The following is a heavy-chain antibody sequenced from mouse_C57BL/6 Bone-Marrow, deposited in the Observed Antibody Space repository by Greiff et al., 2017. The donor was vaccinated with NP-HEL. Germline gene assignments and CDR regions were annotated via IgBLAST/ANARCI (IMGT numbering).Heavy chain of an antibody. CDR1: GYTFTGNW. CDR2: ILPGSGNT. CDR3: ARDYYGSSYFDY. V-gene: IGHV1-9*01. Sequence: LVESGAELMKPGASVKLSCKATGYTFTGNWIEWVKQRPGHGLEWIGEILPGSGNTYYNERFKGKATFTADTSSKTAYMQLSSLTTEDSAIYYCARDYYGSSYFDYWGQGTTLTVSS. D-gene: IGHD1-1*01. J-gene: IGHJ2*01.